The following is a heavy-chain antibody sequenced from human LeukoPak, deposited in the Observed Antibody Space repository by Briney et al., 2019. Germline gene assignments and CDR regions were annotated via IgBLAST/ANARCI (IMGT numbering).Heavy chain of an antibody. CDR1: GYTLTELS. CDR2: FDPEDGET. J-gene: IGHJ3*02. V-gene: IGHV1-24*01. CDR3: ATHSSSWNQRGAFDI. D-gene: IGHD6-13*01. Sequence: ASVKVSCKVSGYTLTELSMHWVRQAPGKGLEWMGGFDPEDGETIYAQKFQGRVTMTEDTSTDTAYMELSSLRSEDTAVYYCATHSSSWNQRGAFDIWGQGTMVTVSS.